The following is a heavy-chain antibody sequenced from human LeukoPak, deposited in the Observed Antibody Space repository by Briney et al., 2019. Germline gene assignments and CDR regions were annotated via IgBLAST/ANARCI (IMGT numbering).Heavy chain of an antibody. Sequence: ASVTVSYKPSGYTFTRYDIHWVRQATGQGLAWLGWMNHNSGNTGYAQKFQARVTMTRNTSISTAYMELSSLRSEDTAVYYCARGTRGTLGYCSGGSCYSFFYWGQGTLVTVSS. J-gene: IGHJ4*02. CDR3: ARGTRGTLGYCSGGSCYSFFY. D-gene: IGHD2-15*01. CDR1: GYTFTRYD. V-gene: IGHV1-8*01. CDR2: MNHNSGNT.